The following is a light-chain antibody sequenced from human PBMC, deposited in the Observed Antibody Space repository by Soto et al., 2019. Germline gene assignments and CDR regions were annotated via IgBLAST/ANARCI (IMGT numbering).Light chain of an antibody. J-gene: IGKJ1*01. Sequence: DIQMTQSPSTLSASVGDRVTITCRASQSISNLLAWYQQKPGEAPKLLISRASILENGVPSKFSGSGSGAEFTLTISSLQPDDFATYYCQHYNNSSWTFGQGTKVEIK. CDR1: QSISNL. CDR2: RAS. CDR3: QHYNNSSWT. V-gene: IGKV1-5*03.